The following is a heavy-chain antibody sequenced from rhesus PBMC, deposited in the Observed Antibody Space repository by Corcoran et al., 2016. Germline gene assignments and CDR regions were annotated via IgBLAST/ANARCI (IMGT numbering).Heavy chain of an antibody. CDR1: GGPIISSY. D-gene: IGHD6-25*01. CDR3: ASGAGIAAAGIPDFDY. CDR2: IYGSGSST. V-gene: IGHV4-169*02. J-gene: IGHJ6*01. Sequence: QVQLQESGPGLVMPSETLSVTCLAPGGPIISSYWSWIRPAPGMGLGWIGYIYGSGSSTNYNPSLKSRVTLSVDTSKNQRSLKLSSVTAADTAVYYCASGAGIAAAGIPDFDYWGQGVVVTVSS.